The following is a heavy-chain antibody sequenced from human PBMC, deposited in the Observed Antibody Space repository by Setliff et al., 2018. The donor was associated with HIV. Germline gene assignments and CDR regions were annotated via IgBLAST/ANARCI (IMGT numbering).Heavy chain of an antibody. CDR2: IHYSGST. V-gene: IGHV4-39*01. J-gene: IGHJ4*02. CDR1: GGSIIRRDYY. CDR3: ARRGDGYILDY. Sequence: SETLSLTCTVSGGSIIRRDYYWGWIRQPPGKGLQWIGSIHYSGSTYYQPSLRSRVSISVDTAKNQFSLNLKSVTAADTAVYYCARRGDGYILDYWGRGTLVTVSS. D-gene: IGHD5-12*01.